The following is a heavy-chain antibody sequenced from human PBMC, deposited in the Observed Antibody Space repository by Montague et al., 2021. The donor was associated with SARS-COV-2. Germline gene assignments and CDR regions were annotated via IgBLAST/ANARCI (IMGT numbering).Heavy chain of an antibody. CDR3: AKDLEQWLVGRDYFDY. CDR2: VSSIGGST. D-gene: IGHD6-19*01. CDR1: GFTLSTYA. V-gene: IGHV3-23*01. Sequence: SLRLSCAASGFTLSTYAMSWVRQAPGKGLEWVSTVSSIGGSTFYADSVKGRFTVSRDNSKNTLYLQMNSLGAEDTAVYYCAKDLEQWLVGRDYFDYWGQGTLVTVSS. J-gene: IGHJ4*02.